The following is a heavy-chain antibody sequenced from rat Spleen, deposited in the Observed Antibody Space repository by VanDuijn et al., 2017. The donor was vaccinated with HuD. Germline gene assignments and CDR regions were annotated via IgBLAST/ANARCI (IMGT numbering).Heavy chain of an antibody. V-gene: IGHV5-29*01. CDR2: ISYDGSST. D-gene: IGHD1-12*02. Sequence: EVQLVESGGGLVQPGRSLKLSCAASGFTFSNYGMHWIRQAPTKGLEWVATISYDGSSTYYRDSVKGRFTISRDNAKSTLYLQMDSLRSEDTATYYCARHGYDGSYRLGVMDAWGQGASVTVSS. CDR3: ARHGYDGSYRLGVMDA. CDR1: GFTFSNYG. J-gene: IGHJ4*01.